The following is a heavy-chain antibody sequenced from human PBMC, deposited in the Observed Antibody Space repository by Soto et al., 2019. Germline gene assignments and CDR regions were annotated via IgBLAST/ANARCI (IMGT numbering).Heavy chain of an antibody. V-gene: IGHV3-74*01. Sequence: GGSLRLSCAASGFTFSGYWMHWVRQTPGKGLMWVSRINNDGSATADADSVRGRFTISRDNAKNTLYLQLDSLRAEDTAVYFCARDLAPGYFDYWGQGTPVTVSS. CDR3: ARDLAPGYFDY. J-gene: IGHJ4*02. CDR2: INNDGSAT. D-gene: IGHD3-16*01. CDR1: GFTFSGYW.